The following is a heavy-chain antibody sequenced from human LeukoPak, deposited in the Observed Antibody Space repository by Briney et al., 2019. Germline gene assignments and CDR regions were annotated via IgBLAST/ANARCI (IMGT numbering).Heavy chain of an antibody. CDR1: GFTFSSYS. V-gene: IGHV3-21*01. J-gene: IGHJ5*02. D-gene: IGHD1-26*01. Sequence: GGSLRLSCAASGFTFSSYSMNWVRQAPGKGLEWVSSISSSSSYIYYADSVKGRFTISRDNAKNSLYLQMNSLRAEDTAVYYCARDRGSYSGSYNWFDPWGQGTLVTVSS. CDR2: ISSSSSYI. CDR3: ARDRGSYSGSYNWFDP.